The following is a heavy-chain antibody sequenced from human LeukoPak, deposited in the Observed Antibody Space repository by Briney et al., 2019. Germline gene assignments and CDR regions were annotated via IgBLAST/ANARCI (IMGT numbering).Heavy chain of an antibody. Sequence: GGSLRLSCAASGFTFSSHWMTWVRQAPGKGLEWVAVISYDGSNKYYADSVKGRFAISRDNSKNTLYEQMNSLRAEDAAVYYCAKEAGQYYYYGMDVWGQGTTVTVSS. CDR1: GFTFSSHW. CDR2: ISYDGSNK. J-gene: IGHJ6*02. CDR3: AKEAGQYYYYGMDV. V-gene: IGHV3-30*18. D-gene: IGHD6-19*01.